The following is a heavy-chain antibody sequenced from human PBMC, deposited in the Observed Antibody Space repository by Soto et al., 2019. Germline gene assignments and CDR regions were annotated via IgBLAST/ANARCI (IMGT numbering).Heavy chain of an antibody. CDR2: IYWDDDK. J-gene: IGHJ3*02. Sequence: QITLKESGPPLVKPTQTLTLTSTFSGFSLSTTGVGVGWIRQPPGKALEWLALIYWDDDKRYSPSLKSRLTITKDTSKNQVVLTMTNMDPVDTATYYCAQRRRYYESSDSFDIWGQGTMVTVSS. CDR1: GFSLSTTGVG. V-gene: IGHV2-5*02. D-gene: IGHD3-22*01. CDR3: AQRRRYYESSDSFDI.